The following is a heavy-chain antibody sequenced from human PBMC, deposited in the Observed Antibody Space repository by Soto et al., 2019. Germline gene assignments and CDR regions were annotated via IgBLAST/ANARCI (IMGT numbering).Heavy chain of an antibody. CDR1: EFILSSNY. D-gene: IGHD1-26*01. CDR2: TYGSGST. CDR3: AGRVEATHDGMDV. J-gene: IGHJ6*02. Sequence: PGGSLRLSCSPSEFILSSNYMNWVRHAPGKGRECVSTTYGSGSTYYSDSVKCRFTISRDNAKNTLYLQMNSLRAKDTAEYYFAGRVEATHDGMDVWGQGTTVTVSS. V-gene: IGHV3-66*01.